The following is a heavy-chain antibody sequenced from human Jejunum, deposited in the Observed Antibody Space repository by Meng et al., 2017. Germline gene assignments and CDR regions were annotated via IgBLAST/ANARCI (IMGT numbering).Heavy chain of an antibody. CDR1: GDSFNSPYYY. Sequence: QERLQTSGPELVKPSQTLSLTCTVSGDSFNSPYYYWSWIRQPPEKGLEWIGYIYYSGSTYYNPSLKSRVSISGDTSNKQFSLKLTSVTAADTAVYYCARSPYSGSALPFFDYWGQGSLVTVSS. CDR3: ARSPYSGSALPFFDY. CDR2: IYYSGST. J-gene: IGHJ4*02. V-gene: IGHV4-30-4*01. D-gene: IGHD1-26*01.